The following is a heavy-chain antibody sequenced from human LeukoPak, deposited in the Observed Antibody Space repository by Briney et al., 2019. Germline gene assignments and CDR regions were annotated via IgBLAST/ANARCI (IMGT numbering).Heavy chain of an antibody. D-gene: IGHD6-6*01. V-gene: IGHV3-7*01. CDR2: MKQNGREA. J-gene: IGHJ4*02. CDR3: ARGPNSNWSGLDF. CDR1: GFTFSNYW. Sequence: GGSLRLSCAASGFTFSNYWMTWVRQAPGKGLEWVAHMKQNGREAYYVDSVKGRFTVSRDNAKNTLYLQVNNLRAEDTAVYYCARGPNSNWSGLDFWGQGTLLTVSS.